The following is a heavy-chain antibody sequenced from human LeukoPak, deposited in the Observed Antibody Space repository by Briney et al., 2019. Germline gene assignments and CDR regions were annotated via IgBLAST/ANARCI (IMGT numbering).Heavy chain of an antibody. V-gene: IGHV3-15*01. CDR1: GFTFSNAW. D-gene: IGHD4-17*01. CDR3: TRVKYGEPDH. Sequence: GGSLTLSCAPSGFTFSNAWTSWVRQAPRKGREWAGCIKSNTDGGTTDDAAPVKGRFTISRDDAKNSLYLQMNSLKTEDTAVYYCTRVKYGEPDHWGQGTLVTVSS. J-gene: IGHJ4*02. CDR2: IKSNTDGGTT.